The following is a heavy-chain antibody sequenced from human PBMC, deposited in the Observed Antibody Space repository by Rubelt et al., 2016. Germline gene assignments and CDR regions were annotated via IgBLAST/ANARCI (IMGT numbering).Heavy chain of an antibody. Sequence: EVQLVESGGGLVQPGGSLRLSCAASGFTFSSHWMQWVRQAPGKGLEWVANIKQDGSEKNYVDSVKGRFTISRDNAKNSLYLQMNSLRVEDTAVYYCAAGMDPDHWGQGTRVTVSS. CDR1: GFTFSSHW. CDR2: IKQDGSEK. J-gene: IGHJ4*02. V-gene: IGHV3-7*01. D-gene: IGHD3-10*01. CDR3: AAGMDPDH.